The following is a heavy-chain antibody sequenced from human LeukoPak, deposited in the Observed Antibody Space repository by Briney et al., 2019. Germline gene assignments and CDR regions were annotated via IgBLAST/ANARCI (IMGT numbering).Heavy chain of an antibody. J-gene: IGHJ5*02. V-gene: IGHV1-24*01. CDR1: GYTLTELS. CDR3: ATGLDDFWSGYPPPGFDP. CDR2: FDPEDGET. Sequence: ASVKVSCKVSGYTLTELSMHWVRQAPGKGLEWMGGFDPEDGETIYAQKFQGRVTMTEDTSTDTAYMELSSLRSEDTAAYYCATGLDDFWSGYPPPGFDPWGQGTLVTVSS. D-gene: IGHD3-3*01.